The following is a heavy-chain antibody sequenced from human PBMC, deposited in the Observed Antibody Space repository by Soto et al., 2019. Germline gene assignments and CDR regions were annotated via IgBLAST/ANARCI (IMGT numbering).Heavy chain of an antibody. CDR2: INPSGGST. CDR1: GYTFTSYY. J-gene: IGHJ6*02. D-gene: IGHD3-9*01. V-gene: IGHV1-46*01. CDR3: ARADILTGYYIPPGMDV. Sequence: QVQLVQSGAEVKKPGASVKVSCKASGYTFTSYYMHWVRQAPGQGLEWMGIINPSGGSTSYAQKFQGRVTMTRETSTSTVYMELSGLRSEDTAVYYCARADILTGYYIPPGMDVWGQGTTVTVSS.